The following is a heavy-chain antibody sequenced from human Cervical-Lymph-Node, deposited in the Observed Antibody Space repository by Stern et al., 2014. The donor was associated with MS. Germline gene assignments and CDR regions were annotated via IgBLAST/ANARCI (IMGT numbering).Heavy chain of an antibody. CDR3: AHFVGSSWYGRXXFDI. D-gene: IGHD6-13*01. V-gene: IGHV2-5*02. CDR2: IYWDDDK. J-gene: IGHJ3*02. Sequence: QVTLXXXGPTLVKPTQTLTLTCTFSGFSLSTSGVGVGWIRQPPGKALEXLALIYWDDDKRYSPSLKSRLTITKDTSKNQVXLTMXNMDPVDTATYXCAHFVGSSWYGRXXFDIWGXGTMVTVS. CDR1: GFSLSTSGVG.